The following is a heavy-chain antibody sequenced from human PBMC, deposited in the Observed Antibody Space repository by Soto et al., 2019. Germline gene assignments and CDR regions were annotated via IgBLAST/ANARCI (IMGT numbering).Heavy chain of an antibody. V-gene: IGHV3-23*01. CDR1: GFTFSSYA. Sequence: GGSLRLSCAASGFTFSSYAMSWVRQAPGKGLEWVSAISGSGGSTYYADSVKGRFTISRDNSKNTLYLQMNSLRAEDTAVYYCASRGDSGYSSSWYSPVNWFDPWGQGTLVTVSS. D-gene: IGHD6-13*01. CDR2: ISGSGGST. CDR3: ASRGDSGYSSSWYSPVNWFDP. J-gene: IGHJ5*02.